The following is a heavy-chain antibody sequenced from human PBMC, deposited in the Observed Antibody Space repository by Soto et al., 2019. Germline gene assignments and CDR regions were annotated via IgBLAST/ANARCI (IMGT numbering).Heavy chain of an antibody. CDR1: GFTFSSYA. CDR2: ISGSGGST. D-gene: IGHD3-22*01. J-gene: IGHJ6*02. CDR3: AKFTMIAYGMDV. V-gene: IGHV3-23*01. Sequence: GGSLRLSCAASGFTFSSYAMSWVRQAPGKGLEWASAISGSGGSTYYADSVKGRFTISRDNSKNTLYLQMNSLRAEDTAVYYCAKFTMIAYGMDVWGQGTTVTVSS.